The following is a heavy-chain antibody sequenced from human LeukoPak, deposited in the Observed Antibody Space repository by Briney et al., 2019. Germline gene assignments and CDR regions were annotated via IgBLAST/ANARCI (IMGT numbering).Heavy chain of an antibody. D-gene: IGHD3-10*01. J-gene: IGHJ5*02. CDR3: ARTLRGSGSYSHNWFDP. CDR1: GGSFSGYY. V-gene: IGHV4-34*01. Sequence: PSETLSLTCAVYGGSFSGYYWSWIRQPPGKGLEWIGEINHSGGTNYNPSLKSRVTISVDTSKNQFSLKLSSVTAADTAVYYCARTLRGSGSYSHNWFDPWGQGTLVTVSS. CDR2: INHSGGT.